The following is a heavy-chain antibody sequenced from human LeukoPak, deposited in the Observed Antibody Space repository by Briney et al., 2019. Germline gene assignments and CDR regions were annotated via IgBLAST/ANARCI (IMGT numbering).Heavy chain of an antibody. CDR3: ARETTVGWFDP. V-gene: IGHV1-18*01. D-gene: IGHD4-23*01. CDR2: ISAYNGNT. J-gene: IGHJ5*02. Sequence: ASVKVSCKASGYTFTSYGISWVRQAPGQGLEWMGWISAYNGNTNYAQKLQGRVTMTTDTSTSTAYMELSSLRSDDTAVYYRARETTVGWFDPWGQGTLVTVSS. CDR1: GYTFTSYG.